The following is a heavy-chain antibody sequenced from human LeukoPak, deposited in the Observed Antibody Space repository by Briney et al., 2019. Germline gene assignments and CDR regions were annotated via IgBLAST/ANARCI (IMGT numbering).Heavy chain of an antibody. D-gene: IGHD3-3*01. CDR1: GGSISSYY. CDR3: ARHSSDFWSGYYTNYYGVDV. CDR2: IYYSGST. V-gene: IGHV4-59*08. Sequence: PSETLSLTCTVSGGSISSYYWSWIWQSPGKGLEWIGYIYYSGSTNYNPSLKSRLTISVDTSKNQFSLRLSSVTAADTAVYYCARHSSDFWSGYYTNYYGVDVWGRGTTVTVSS. J-gene: IGHJ6*02.